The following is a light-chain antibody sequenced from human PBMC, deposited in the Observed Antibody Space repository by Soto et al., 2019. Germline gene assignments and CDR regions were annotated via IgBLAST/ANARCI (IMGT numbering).Light chain of an antibody. J-gene: IGKJ1*01. CDR2: RAS. Sequence: IEMCQSPATLSVYPGERASLSCRASQTIYSNVAWYQQRPGQPPRLLIYRASSRATGIPARFSGSGSGTEFTLTINSLQSEDFAVYYCQQYQNLWTFGQGTKVDI. CDR3: QQYQNLWT. V-gene: IGKV3-15*01. CDR1: QTIYSN.